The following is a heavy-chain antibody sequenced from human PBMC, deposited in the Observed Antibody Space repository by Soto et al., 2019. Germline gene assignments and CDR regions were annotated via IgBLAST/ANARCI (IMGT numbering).Heavy chain of an antibody. D-gene: IGHD3-10*01. CDR1: GGSISSYY. Sequence: SETLSLTCTVSGGSISSYYWSWIRQPPGKGLEWIGYIYYSGSTNYNPSLKSRVTISVDTSKNQFSLKLSSVTAADTAVYYCARGRGYYYGSGSYLNYMDVWGKGTTVTVSS. J-gene: IGHJ6*03. CDR3: ARGRGYYYGSGSYLNYMDV. V-gene: IGHV4-59*01. CDR2: IYYSGST.